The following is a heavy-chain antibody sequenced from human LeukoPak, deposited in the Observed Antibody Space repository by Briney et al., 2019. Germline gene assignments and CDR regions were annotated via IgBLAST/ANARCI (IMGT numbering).Heavy chain of an antibody. D-gene: IGHD2-21*02. CDR1: GGSSSGYY. CDR3: ARGQVTAKFALFDY. Sequence: PSETLSLTCAVYGGSSSGYYWSWIRQPPGKGLEWIGEINHSGGTNYNPSLKSRVTISVDTSKNQFSLKLSSVTAADTAVYYCARGQVTAKFALFDYWGQGTLVTVSS. V-gene: IGHV4-34*01. CDR2: INHSGGT. J-gene: IGHJ4*02.